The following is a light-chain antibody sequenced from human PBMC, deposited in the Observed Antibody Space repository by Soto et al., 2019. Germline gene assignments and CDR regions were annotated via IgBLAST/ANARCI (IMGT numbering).Light chain of an antibody. Sequence: EIVLTQSPATLSVSPLERAGLXWRASQSVSGNLAWYQQKPGQAPRLLIYDASTRATGIPARFSGSGSGTEFTLTISSLQSEDFALYFCQQHNNWPITFGQGTRLEIK. J-gene: IGKJ5*01. CDR3: QQHNNWPIT. V-gene: IGKV3-15*01. CDR1: QSVSGN. CDR2: DAS.